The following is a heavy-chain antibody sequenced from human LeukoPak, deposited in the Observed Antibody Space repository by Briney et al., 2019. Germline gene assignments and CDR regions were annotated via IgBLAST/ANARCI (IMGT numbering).Heavy chain of an antibody. CDR1: GFNFDDYG. CDR3: ARDRGRGYFSLDY. V-gene: IGHV3-20*04. D-gene: IGHD1-26*01. Sequence: GGSLRLSCAAPGFNFDDYGMSWVRQAPGKGLEWVSGINWNGGSTGYADSEKGRFAISRDNAKNSLYLQMNSLRAEDTALYYCARDRGRGYFSLDYWGQGTLVTVSS. J-gene: IGHJ4*02. CDR2: INWNGGST.